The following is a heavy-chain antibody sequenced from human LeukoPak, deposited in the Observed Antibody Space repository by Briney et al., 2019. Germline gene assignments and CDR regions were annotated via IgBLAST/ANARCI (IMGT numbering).Heavy chain of an antibody. J-gene: IGHJ6*04. CDR1: GYTFTSYG. V-gene: IGHV1-18*04. CDR2: ISAYDGNT. D-gene: IGHD2-2*01. CDR3: ARDRYCSSTSCYYYYGMDV. Sequence: SVKVSCKASGYTFTSYGISWVRQAPGQGLEWMGWISAYDGNTNYAQKLQGRVTMTTDTSTSTAYMELRSLRSDDTAVYYCARDRYCSSTSCYYYYGMDVWGKGTTVTASS.